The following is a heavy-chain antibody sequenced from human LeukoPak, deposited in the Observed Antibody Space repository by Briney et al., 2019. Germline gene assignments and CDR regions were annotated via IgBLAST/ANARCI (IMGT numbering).Heavy chain of an antibody. D-gene: IGHD4-17*01. Sequence: PGGSLRLSCAVSGFTFSDYYINWVRQAPGKGLEWVSLIYGSTSADYADSVKGRFTISRDTSMNTVYLQMNSLRAEDTAVYYCARLNFGDDYWGQGTLVTVSS. V-gene: IGHV3-66*01. CDR1: GFTFSDYY. CDR3: ARLNFGDDY. CDR2: IYGSTSA. J-gene: IGHJ4*02.